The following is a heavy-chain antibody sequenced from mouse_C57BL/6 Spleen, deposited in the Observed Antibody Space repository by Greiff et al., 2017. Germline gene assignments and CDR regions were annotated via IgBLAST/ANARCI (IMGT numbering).Heavy chain of an antibody. CDR1: GYTFTSYW. J-gene: IGHJ4*01. D-gene: IGHD2-5*01. CDR2: IHPNSGST. V-gene: IGHV1-64*01. CDR3: ARSYYSNGYYAMDY. Sequence: VQLQQPGAELVKPGASVKLSCKASGYTFTSYWMHWVKQRPGQGLEWIGMIHPNSGSTNYNEKFKSKATLTVDKSSSTAYMQLSSLTSEDSAVYYCARSYYSNGYYAMDYWGQGTSVTVSS.